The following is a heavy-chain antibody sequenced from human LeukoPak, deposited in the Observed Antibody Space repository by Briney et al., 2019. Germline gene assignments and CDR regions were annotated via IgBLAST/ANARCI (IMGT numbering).Heavy chain of an antibody. J-gene: IGHJ4*02. CDR3: ARDRSPYYFDY. CDR2: IYYSGST. Sequence: PSETLSLTCTVSGGXISSYYCSWIRQPPGKGREWIGYIYYSGSTNYNPSLKSRVTISVDTSKNQFSLKLSSVTAADTAVYYCARDRSPYYFDYWGQGTLVTVSS. CDR1: GGXISSYY. D-gene: IGHD1-26*01. V-gene: IGHV4-59*01.